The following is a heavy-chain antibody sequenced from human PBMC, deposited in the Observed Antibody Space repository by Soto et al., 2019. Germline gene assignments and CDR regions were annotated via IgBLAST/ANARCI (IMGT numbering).Heavy chain of an antibody. CDR1: GGSISSSNW. J-gene: IGHJ4*02. Sequence: PSETLSLTCAVSGGSISSSNWWSWVRQPPGKGLEWIGEIYHSGSTNYNPSLKSRVTISVDKSKNQFSLKLSSVTAADTAVYYCARDYYDSSGYYYGFHYSGAGTLVTVST. D-gene: IGHD3-22*01. V-gene: IGHV4-4*02. CDR3: ARDYYDSSGYYYGFHY. CDR2: IYHSGST.